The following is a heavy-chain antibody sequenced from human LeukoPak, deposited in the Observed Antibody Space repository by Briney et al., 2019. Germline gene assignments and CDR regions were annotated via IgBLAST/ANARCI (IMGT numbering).Heavy chain of an antibody. D-gene: IGHD2-2*03. V-gene: IGHV1-2*02. Sequence: ASVKIFCKASGYTFTGHYMHWVRQAPGQGLEWMGWINPNSGGTNYAQKFQGRVTMTRDTSISTAYMELSRLRSDDTAVYYCARVDIVVVPAASYWYFDLWGRGTLVTVSS. CDR1: GYTFTGHY. CDR2: INPNSGGT. J-gene: IGHJ2*01. CDR3: ARVDIVVVPAASYWYFDL.